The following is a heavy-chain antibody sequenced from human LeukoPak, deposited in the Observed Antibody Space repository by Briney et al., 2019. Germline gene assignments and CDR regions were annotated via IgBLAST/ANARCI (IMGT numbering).Heavy chain of an antibody. Sequence: ASVKVSCKVSGYTLTELSMHWVRQAPGKGLEWMGGFDPEDGETIYAQKFQGGVTMTEDTSTDTAYMELSSLRSEDTAVYYCATDISSPRAFDIWGQGTMVTVSS. CDR1: GYTLTELS. CDR2: FDPEDGET. J-gene: IGHJ3*02. CDR3: ATDISSPRAFDI. D-gene: IGHD3-3*02. V-gene: IGHV1-24*01.